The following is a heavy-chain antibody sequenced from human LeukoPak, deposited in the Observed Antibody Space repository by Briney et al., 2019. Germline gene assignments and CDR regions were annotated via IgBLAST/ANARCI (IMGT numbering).Heavy chain of an antibody. V-gene: IGHV4-34*01. D-gene: IGHD6-19*01. J-gene: IGHJ4*02. CDR1: GGSFSGYY. Sequence: SETLSLTCAVYGGSFSGYYWSWIRQPPGKGLEWIGEINHSGSTNYNPSLKSRVTISVDTSKNQFSLKLSSVTAADTAVYYCARGAGWYNYWGQGTLVTVSS. CDR3: ARGAGWYNY. CDR2: INHSGST.